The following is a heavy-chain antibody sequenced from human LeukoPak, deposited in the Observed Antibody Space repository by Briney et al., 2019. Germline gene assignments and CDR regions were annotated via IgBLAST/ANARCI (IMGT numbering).Heavy chain of an antibody. Sequence: GGSLRLSCAASGFTFSTYAMSWVRQAPGKGLEWVSVISNTGAPTYYADFVKGRFTISRDNSKNTLYLQMNSLRAEDTAVYYWAGGGTGTTGGAFDIWGQGTMVTVSS. CDR2: ISNTGAPT. CDR1: GFTFSTYA. CDR3: AGGGTGTTGGAFDI. J-gene: IGHJ3*02. D-gene: IGHD1-1*01. V-gene: IGHV3-23*01.